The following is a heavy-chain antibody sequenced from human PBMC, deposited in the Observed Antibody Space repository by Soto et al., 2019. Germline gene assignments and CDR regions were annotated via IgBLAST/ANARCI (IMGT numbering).Heavy chain of an antibody. Sequence: EVQLLESGGGLVQPGGSLRLSCAASGFTFSSYAMSWVRQAPGKGLEWVSAISGSGGSTYYADSVKVRFTISRDNSKNTLYLQMNSLRAEDTAVYYCAKAENQWLVPTPYWGQGTLVTVSS. D-gene: IGHD6-19*01. V-gene: IGHV3-23*01. CDR3: AKAENQWLVPTPY. CDR1: GFTFSSYA. J-gene: IGHJ4*02. CDR2: ISGSGGST.